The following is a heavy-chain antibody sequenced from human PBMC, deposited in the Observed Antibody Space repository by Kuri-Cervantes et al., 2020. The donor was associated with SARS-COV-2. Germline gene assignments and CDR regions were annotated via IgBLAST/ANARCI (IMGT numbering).Heavy chain of an antibody. CDR3: AKDIRSSGWSIDY. V-gene: IGHV3-9*01. J-gene: IGHJ4*02. D-gene: IGHD6-19*01. CDR2: ISWNSGSI. Sequence: GGSLRLSCAASGFTFDDYAMHWVRQAPGQGLEWVSGISWNSGSIGYADSVKCRFTISRDNAKNSLYLQMNSLRAEDTALYYCAKDIRSSGWSIDYWGQGTLVTVSS. CDR1: GFTFDDYA.